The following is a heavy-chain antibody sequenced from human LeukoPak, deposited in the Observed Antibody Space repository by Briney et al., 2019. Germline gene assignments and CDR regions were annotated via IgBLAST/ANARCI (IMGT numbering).Heavy chain of an antibody. V-gene: IGHV4-59*01. CDR1: GGSISGYY. CDR3: ARHNIGWHFDY. CDR2: IHYSGST. J-gene: IGHJ4*02. Sequence: SETLSLTCSVSGGSISGYYWGWIRQPPGKGLEWIGYIHYSGSTNCNPSLKSRVTMSVDTSKEQFSLKLNSVTAAGTAGYFCARHNIGWHFDYWGQGTLVTVSS. D-gene: IGHD2/OR15-2a*01.